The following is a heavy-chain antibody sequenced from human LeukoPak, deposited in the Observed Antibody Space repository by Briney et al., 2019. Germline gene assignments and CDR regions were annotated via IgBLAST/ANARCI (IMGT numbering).Heavy chain of an antibody. CDR3: ARTDYSKYPPYYYYMDV. CDR2: IYPGDSDT. CDR1: GYSFTSYW. V-gene: IGHV5-51*01. Sequence: GESLKISCKGSGYSFTSYWIGWVRQMPGKGLEWMGIIYPGDSDTRYSPSFQGQVTISADKSISTAYLQWSSLKASDTAMYYCARTDYSKYPPYYYYMDVWGKGTTVTVSS. J-gene: IGHJ6*03. D-gene: IGHD4-11*01.